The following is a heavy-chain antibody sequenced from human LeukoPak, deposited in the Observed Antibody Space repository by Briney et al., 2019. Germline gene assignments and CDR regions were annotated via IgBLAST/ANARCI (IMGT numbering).Heavy chain of an antibody. CDR2: INPNYGGE. CDR3: AKKLPAPEVS. CDR1: GYSFTDDY. Sequence: AAVKVSCKASGYSFTDDYIHWMRQAPGQGLEWMGWINPNYGGEIHAQNFQGRITMTRDTSITTVYMELNSLTSDDTAVYYCAKKLPAPEVSWGQGTLVTLST. V-gene: IGHV1-2*02. D-gene: IGHD2-2*01. J-gene: IGHJ5*02.